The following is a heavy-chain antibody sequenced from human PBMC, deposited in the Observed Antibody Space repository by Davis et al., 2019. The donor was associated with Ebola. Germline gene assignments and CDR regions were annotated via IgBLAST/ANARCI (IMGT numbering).Heavy chain of an antibody. J-gene: IGHJ4*02. CDR2: IYYTGRT. CDR3: ARDHWGSLDY. CDR1: GGSITSYY. D-gene: IGHD7-27*01. V-gene: IGHV4-59*01. Sequence: MPSETLSLTCTVSGGSITSYYWSWIRQPPGKGLEWIGYIYYTGRTNYNPSLKSRVTISVDTSSNQFSLKMNSVTTADTAVYFCARDHWGSLDYWGQGTLVTVSS.